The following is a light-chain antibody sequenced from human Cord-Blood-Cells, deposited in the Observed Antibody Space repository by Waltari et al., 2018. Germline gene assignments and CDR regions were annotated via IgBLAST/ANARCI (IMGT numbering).Light chain of an antibody. J-gene: IGKJ2*01. V-gene: IGKV1-39*01. CDR2: AAS. CDR3: QQSYSTPPEYT. Sequence: DLQMTQSPYSLPASVGDRVTITCRASQSISSYLNWYQQKPGKAPKLLIYAASRLQSGVPSRCSGSGSGTDFTLTISSLQPEDFATYYCQQSYSTPPEYTFGQGTKLEIK. CDR1: QSISSY.